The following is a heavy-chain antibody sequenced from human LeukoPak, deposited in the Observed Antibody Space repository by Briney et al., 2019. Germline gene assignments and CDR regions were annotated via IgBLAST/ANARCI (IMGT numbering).Heavy chain of an antibody. V-gene: IGHV3-23*01. CDR2: FVGVGGST. CDR3: AKDPLTTIFGVVIDSFDY. Sequence: GGSLSFSFPALGLPFTGYAWAGVGRAQGKGLGGASAFVGVGGSTYYADSVKGRFTISRDNSKNTLYLQMNSLRAEDTAVYYCAKDPLTTIFGVVIDSFDYWGQGTLVTVSS. D-gene: IGHD3-3*01. J-gene: IGHJ4*02. CDR1: GLPFTGYA.